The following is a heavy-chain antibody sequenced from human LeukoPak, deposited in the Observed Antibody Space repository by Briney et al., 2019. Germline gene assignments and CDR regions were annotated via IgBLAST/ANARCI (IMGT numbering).Heavy chain of an antibody. J-gene: IGHJ6*02. CDR1: GFTFSSYW. CDR2: IKQDGTEK. Sequence: PGGSLRLSCAASGFTFSSYWMSWVRQAPGKGLEWLANIKQDGTEKYYVDSVKGRFTISRDNAKNSLYLQMNSLRAEDTALYYCAKVFTTGTTGPYYYYGMDVWGQGTTVTVSS. V-gene: IGHV3-7*03. CDR3: AKVFTTGTTGPYYYYGMDV. D-gene: IGHD1-1*01.